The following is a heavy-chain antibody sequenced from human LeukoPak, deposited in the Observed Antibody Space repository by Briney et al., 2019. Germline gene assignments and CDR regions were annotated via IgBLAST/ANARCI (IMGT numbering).Heavy chain of an antibody. J-gene: IGHJ6*03. Sequence: ASVKVSCKVSGYTLTELSMHWVRQAPGKGLEWMGGFDPEDGETIYAQKFQGRVTMTEDTSTDTAYMELSSPRSEDTAVYYCATALSITMIRVHYMDVWGKGTTVTVSS. CDR3: ATALSITMIRVHYMDV. V-gene: IGHV1-24*01. D-gene: IGHD3-22*01. CDR1: GYTLTELS. CDR2: FDPEDGET.